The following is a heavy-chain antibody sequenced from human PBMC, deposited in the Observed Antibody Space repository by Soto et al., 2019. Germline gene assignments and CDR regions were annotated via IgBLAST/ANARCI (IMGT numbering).Heavy chain of an antibody. J-gene: IGHJ6*03. D-gene: IGHD4-4*01. Sequence: QVQLVESGGGVVQPGRSLRLSCAASGFTFSSYGMHWVRQAPGKGLEWVAVISYDGSNKYYADSVKGRFTISRDNSKNTLYLQMNSLRAEDTAVYYCAKDPDYSDYYYYYMDVWGKGTTVTVSS. CDR1: GFTFSSYG. V-gene: IGHV3-30*18. CDR2: ISYDGSNK. CDR3: AKDPDYSDYYYYYMDV.